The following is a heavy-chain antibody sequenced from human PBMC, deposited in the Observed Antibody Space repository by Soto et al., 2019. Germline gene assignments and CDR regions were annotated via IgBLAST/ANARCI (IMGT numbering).Heavy chain of an antibody. CDR1: GDTFSTYT. V-gene: IGHV1-69*14. CDR2: IIPRSATS. J-gene: IGHJ6*02. D-gene: IGHD4-17*01. Sequence: QVQLVQSGAEVKKPGSSVKVSCKASGDTFSTYTITWIRQAPGQGLEWMGGIIPRSATSKYAQKFQGRVTIPAENATRQVYMELCTLRPEDTAVYYCAREGLVLVQTTVNSDYYYYAMDVWGQGTTVTVSS. CDR3: AREGLVLVQTTVNSDYYYYAMDV.